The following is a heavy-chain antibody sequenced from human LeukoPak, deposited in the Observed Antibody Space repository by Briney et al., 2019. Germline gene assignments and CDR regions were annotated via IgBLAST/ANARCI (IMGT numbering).Heavy chain of an antibody. CDR1: GGSISSSDHF. V-gene: IGHV4-39*01. CDR3: ARHSDRTAYTAKGFDY. D-gene: IGHD2-21*02. Sequence: SETLSLTCSVSGGSISSSDHFWGWIRQPPGKGLEWIGSIYYSGTTYYNPSLKSRVTISVDMSKNQFSLKLSSVTAADTAVYYCARHSDRTAYTAKGFDYWGQGTLVTVS. J-gene: IGHJ4*02. CDR2: IYYSGTT.